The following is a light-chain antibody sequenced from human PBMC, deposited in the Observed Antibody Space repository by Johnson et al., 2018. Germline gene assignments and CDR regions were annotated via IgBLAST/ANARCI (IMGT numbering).Light chain of an antibody. CDR1: SSNIGNNY. V-gene: IGLV1-51*02. J-gene: IGLJ1*01. Sequence: QSVLTQPPSVSAAPGQKVTISCSGSSSNIGNNYVSWYQQLPGTAPKLLIYENNKRPSGIPDRFSCSKSGTLATLGITGLQTGDEADYYCGTWDSSLSAGKVFGTGTKVTVL. CDR3: GTWDSSLSAGKV. CDR2: ENN.